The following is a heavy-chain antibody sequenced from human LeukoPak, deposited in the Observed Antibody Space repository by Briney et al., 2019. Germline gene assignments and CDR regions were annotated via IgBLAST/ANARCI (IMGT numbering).Heavy chain of an antibody. CDR1: GYTFTGYY. CDR2: INPNSGGT. CDR3: ARDASRYYGSGSYYPKYYYYGMDV. Sequence: ASVKVSCKASGYTFTGYYMHWVRQAPGQGLEWMGWINPNSGGTNYAQKFQGRVTMTRDTSISTAYMELSRLRSDGTAVYYCARDASRYYGSGSYYPKYYYYGMDVWGQGTTVTVSS. D-gene: IGHD3-10*01. V-gene: IGHV1-2*02. J-gene: IGHJ6*02.